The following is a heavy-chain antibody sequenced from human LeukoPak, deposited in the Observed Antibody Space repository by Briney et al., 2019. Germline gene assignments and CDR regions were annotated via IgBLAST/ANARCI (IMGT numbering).Heavy chain of an antibody. CDR3: ARHGALTDSSGYSNWFDR. D-gene: IGHD3-22*01. V-gene: IGHV5-51*01. CDR2: IYPGDSDT. Sequence: GESLKISCKGSGSRFTSYWIGWVRQMPGKGLEGMGIIYPGDSDTRYSPSCQGQATISADKSISTAYLQWSSLKASDTAMYYCARHGALTDSSGYSNWFDRWGQGTLVTVSS. J-gene: IGHJ5*02. CDR1: GSRFTSYW.